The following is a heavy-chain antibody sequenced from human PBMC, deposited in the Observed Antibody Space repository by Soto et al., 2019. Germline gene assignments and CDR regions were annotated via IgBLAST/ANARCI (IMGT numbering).Heavy chain of an antibody. J-gene: IGHJ3*02. CDR1: GYGFTSYW. CDR3: ARHLAAFDI. CDR2: IDPSDSYT. V-gene: IGHV5-10-1*01. Sequence: VEALNLSCRESGYGFTSYWISWVRQMPGKGLEWMGRIDPSDSYTNYSPSFQGHVTISADKSISTAYLQWSSLKASDTAMYYCARHLAAFDIWGQGKMVNVSS.